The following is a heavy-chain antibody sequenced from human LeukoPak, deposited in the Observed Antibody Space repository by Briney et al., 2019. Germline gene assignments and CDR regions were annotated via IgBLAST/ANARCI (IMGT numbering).Heavy chain of an antibody. V-gene: IGHV3-48*03. Sequence: GGSLRLSCAASGFTFSSYEMNWVRQAPGKGLEWVSYISSSGSTIYYADSVKGRFTVSRDNAKNSLYLQMNSLRAEDTAVYYCARIGSGWGRAKYYFDYWGQGTLVTVSS. CDR1: GFTFSSYE. J-gene: IGHJ4*02. CDR3: ARIGSGWGRAKYYFDY. D-gene: IGHD6-19*01. CDR2: ISSSGSTI.